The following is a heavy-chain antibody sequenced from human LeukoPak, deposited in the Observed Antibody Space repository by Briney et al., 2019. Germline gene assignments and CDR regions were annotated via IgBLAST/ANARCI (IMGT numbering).Heavy chain of an antibody. CDR3: ARDLDSSSWYWFDP. J-gene: IGHJ5*02. CDR1: GGSFSGYY. V-gene: IGHV4-34*01. D-gene: IGHD6-13*01. CDR2: INHSGST. Sequence: PSETLSLTCAVYGGSFSGYYWSWIRQPPGKGLEWIGEINHSGSTNYNPSLKSRVTISVDTSKNQFSLKLSSVTAADTAVYYCARDLDSSSWYWFDPWGQGTLVTVSS.